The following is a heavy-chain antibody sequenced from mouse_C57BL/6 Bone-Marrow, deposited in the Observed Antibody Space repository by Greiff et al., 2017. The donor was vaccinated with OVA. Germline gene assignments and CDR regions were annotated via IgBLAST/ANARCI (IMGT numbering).Heavy chain of an antibody. J-gene: IGHJ4*01. CDR2: IWSDGST. V-gene: IGHV2-6-1*01. CDR3: ARQTLLWFYAMDY. D-gene: IGHD2-2*01. CDR1: GFSLTSYG. Sequence: VKLVESGPGLVAPSQSLSITCTVSGFSLTSYGVHWVHQPPGKGLEWLVVIWSDGSTTYNSALKSRLSISKDNSKSQVFLKMNSLQTDDTAMYYCARQTLLWFYAMDYWGQGTSVTVSS.